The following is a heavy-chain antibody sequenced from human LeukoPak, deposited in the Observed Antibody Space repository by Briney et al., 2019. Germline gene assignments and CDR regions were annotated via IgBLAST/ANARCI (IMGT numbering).Heavy chain of an antibody. V-gene: IGHV1-8*01. D-gene: IGHD6-13*01. Sequence: ASVKVSCKASGYTFTSNDINWVRQATGQGLEWMGWMNPNSGNTGYAQKFQGRVAMTRNTSISTAYMELSSLRSEDTAVYYCARGTVCGSGGKCSGSWYNDYWGQGTLVTVSS. J-gene: IGHJ4*02. CDR1: GYTFTSND. CDR3: ARGTVCGSGGKCSGSWYNDY. CDR2: MNPNSGNT.